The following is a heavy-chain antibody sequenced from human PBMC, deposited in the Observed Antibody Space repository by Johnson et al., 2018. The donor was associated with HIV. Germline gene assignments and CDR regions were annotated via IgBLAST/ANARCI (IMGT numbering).Heavy chain of an antibody. CDR2: IGTTGHT. V-gene: IGHV3-13*01. Sequence: LEWVSGIGTTGHTDYAGSVKGRFTISRESATNYLYLQMNSLRVGDTAVYYCARSDKWFGESDAFDIWGQGTMVTVSS. CDR3: ARSDKWFGESDAFDI. D-gene: IGHD3-10*01. J-gene: IGHJ3*02.